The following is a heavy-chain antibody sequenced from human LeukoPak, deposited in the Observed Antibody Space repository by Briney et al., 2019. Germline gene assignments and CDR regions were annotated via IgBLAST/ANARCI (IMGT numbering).Heavy chain of an antibody. CDR1: GFTFSSYE. J-gene: IGHJ3*02. V-gene: IGHV3-48*03. Sequence: GGSLRLSCAASGFTFSSYEMNWVRQAPGKGLEWVSYISSSGSTIYYADSVKGRFTISRDNAKNSLYLQMNSLRAEDTAVYYCARNYYDSSAYDAFDIWGQGIMVTVSS. CDR3: ARNYYDSSAYDAFDI. D-gene: IGHD3-22*01. CDR2: ISSSGSTI.